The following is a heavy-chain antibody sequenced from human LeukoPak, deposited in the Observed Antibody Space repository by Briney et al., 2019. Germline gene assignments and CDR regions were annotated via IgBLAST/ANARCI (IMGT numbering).Heavy chain of an antibody. D-gene: IGHD6-13*01. J-gene: IGHJ5*02. Sequence: GGSLRLSCAASGFTFSNYGMHWVRQAPGKGLEWVGRIKSKTDGGTTDYAAPVKGRFTISRDDSKNTLYLQMNSLKTEDTAVYYCTTDRYSSSWYNWFDPWGQGTLVTVSS. CDR2: IKSKTDGGTT. CDR3: TTDRYSSSWYNWFDP. CDR1: GFTFSNYG. V-gene: IGHV3-15*01.